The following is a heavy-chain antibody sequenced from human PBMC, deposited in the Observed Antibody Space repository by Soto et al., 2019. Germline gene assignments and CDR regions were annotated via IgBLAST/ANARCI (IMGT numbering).Heavy chain of an antibody. Sequence: QVQLVQSGAEVRKPGASVKVSCKASGYTFTGYYMHWVRQAPGQGLEWMGWINPNSGGTNYAQKFQGWVTMTRDTSISTAYMELSRLRSDDTAVYSCATGLVAAGTIYYYYGMDVWGQGTTVTVSS. V-gene: IGHV1-2*04. D-gene: IGHD6-13*01. CDR2: INPNSGGT. CDR3: ATGLVAAGTIYYYYGMDV. CDR1: GYTFTGYY. J-gene: IGHJ6*02.